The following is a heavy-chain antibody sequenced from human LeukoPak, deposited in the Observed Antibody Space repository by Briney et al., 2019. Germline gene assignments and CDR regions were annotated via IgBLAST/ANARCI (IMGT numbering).Heavy chain of an antibody. CDR2: IFTSGIT. V-gene: IGHV4-4*07. J-gene: IGHJ6*03. Sequence: PSETLSLTCTVSGGSISIYYWNWIRQPAGKGLERIGRIFTSGITNYNPSLKSRVTMSVDTSKNQFSLNLSSVIAADTAIYYCARETSGTYYNPLGYMDVWGKGTTVTVSS. CDR1: GGSISIYY. D-gene: IGHD3-10*01. CDR3: ARETSGTYYNPLGYMDV.